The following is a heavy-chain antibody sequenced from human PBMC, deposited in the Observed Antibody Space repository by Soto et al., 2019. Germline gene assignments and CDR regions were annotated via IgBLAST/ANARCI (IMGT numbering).Heavy chain of an antibody. CDR1: GFTFSSYS. D-gene: IGHD2-2*01. CDR3: ASSQSGYQLLVGY. J-gene: IGHJ4*02. CDR2: ISSSSSYI. Sequence: PGGSLRLSCAASGFTFSSYSMNWVRQAPGKGLEWVSSISSSSSYIYCADSVKGRFTISRDNAKNSLYLQMNSLRAEDTAVYYCASSQSGYQLLVGYWGQGTLVTVS. V-gene: IGHV3-21*01.